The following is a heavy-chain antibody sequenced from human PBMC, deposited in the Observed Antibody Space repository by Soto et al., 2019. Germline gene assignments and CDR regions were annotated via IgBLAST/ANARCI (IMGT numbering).Heavy chain of an antibody. CDR3: ARGPGGAAAGTASDY. CDR1: GGSFSGYY. J-gene: IGHJ4*02. CDR2: INHSGST. V-gene: IGHV4-34*01. D-gene: IGHD6-13*01. Sequence: PSETLSLTCAVSGGSFSGYYWSWIRQPPGKGLEWIGEINHSGSTNYNPSLKSRVTISVDTSKNQFSLKLSSVTAADTAVYYCARGPGGAAAGTASDYWGQGTLVTVSS.